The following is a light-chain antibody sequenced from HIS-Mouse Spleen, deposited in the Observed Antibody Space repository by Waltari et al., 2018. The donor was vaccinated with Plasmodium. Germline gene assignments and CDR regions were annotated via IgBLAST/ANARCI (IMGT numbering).Light chain of an antibody. V-gene: IGLV1-51*01. CDR1: SSNLGNNY. CDR3: GTWDSSLSAGVV. Sequence: QSVLTQPPSVSAAPGQKVTISCSGSSSNLGNNYVSWYQQLPGTAPKLLIYDNNKRPAGIPDRFSGSKSGTSATLGITGLQTGDEADYYCGTWDSSLSAGVVFGGGTKLTVL. CDR2: DNN. J-gene: IGLJ2*01.